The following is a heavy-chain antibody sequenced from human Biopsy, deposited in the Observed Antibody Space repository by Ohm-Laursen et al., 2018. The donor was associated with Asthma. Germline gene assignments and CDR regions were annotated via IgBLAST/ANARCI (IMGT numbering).Heavy chain of an antibody. D-gene: IGHD4-11*01. Sequence: ASVKVSCKASGGTFSNYPFTWVRQAPGQGLEWMGGIIPIFDTPNSAQKFQGRVTITADESTGTGYMELSSLRSEDTAVYYCASSGGNYGFYGMDVWGQGTTVTVSS. CDR1: GGTFSNYP. CDR3: ASSGGNYGFYGMDV. CDR2: IIPIFDTP. J-gene: IGHJ6*02. V-gene: IGHV1-69*13.